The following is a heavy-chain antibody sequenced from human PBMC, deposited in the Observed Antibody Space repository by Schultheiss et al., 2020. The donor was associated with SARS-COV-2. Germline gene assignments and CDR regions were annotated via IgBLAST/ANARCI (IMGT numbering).Heavy chain of an antibody. CDR2: ISSSSSYT. V-gene: IGHV3-21*05. Sequence: GGSLRLSCAASGFTFSRYNMNWVRQAPGKGLEWVSYISSSSSYTNYADSVKGRFTISRDNAKNSLYLQMNSLRAEDTAVFYCVAGAGWLPDYWGQGALVTVSS. CDR3: VAGAGWLPDY. D-gene: IGHD6-19*01. CDR1: GFTFSRYN. J-gene: IGHJ4*02.